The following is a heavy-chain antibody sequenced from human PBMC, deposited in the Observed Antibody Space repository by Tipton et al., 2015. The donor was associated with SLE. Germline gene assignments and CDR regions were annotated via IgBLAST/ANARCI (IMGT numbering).Heavy chain of an antibody. CDR2: IRSQTYGGTA. Sequence: SLRLSCAASGFTFGDFAMSWVRQAPGKGLEWVGFIRSQTYGGTAEYAASVKGRFIISRDDSRSIAYLQMNSLKTEDTAVYFCTTVASGYVWGFLDSWGQGTPVTVSS. D-gene: IGHD5-12*01. CDR3: TTVASGYVWGFLDS. V-gene: IGHV3-49*04. J-gene: IGHJ4*02. CDR1: GFTFGDFA.